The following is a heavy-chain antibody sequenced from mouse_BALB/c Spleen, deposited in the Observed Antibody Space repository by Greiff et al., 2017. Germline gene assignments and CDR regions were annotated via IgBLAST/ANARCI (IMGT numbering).Heavy chain of an antibody. CDR2: IDPENGDT. Sequence: EVQLQQSGAELVRSGASVKLSCTASGFNIKDYYMHWVKQRPEPGLEWIGWIDPENGDTEYAPKFQGKATMTADTSSNTAYLQLSSLTSEDTAVYYCNYYGYDYWGQGTTLTVSS. CDR1: GFNIKDYY. J-gene: IGHJ2*01. CDR3: NYYGYDY. V-gene: IGHV14-4*02. D-gene: IGHD1-2*01.